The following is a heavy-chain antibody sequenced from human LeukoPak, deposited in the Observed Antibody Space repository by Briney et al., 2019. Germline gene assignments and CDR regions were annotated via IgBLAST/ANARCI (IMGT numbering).Heavy chain of an antibody. D-gene: IGHD2-2*01. V-gene: IGHV1-69*05. J-gene: IGHJ4*02. CDR3: ARARVPIVVVPAALNY. Sequence: ASVKVSCKASGGTFSSYAISWVRQAPGQGLEWMGRIIPIFGTANYAQKFQGRVTITTDESTSTAYMELSSLRSEDTAVYYCARARVPIVVVPAALNYWGQGTLVTVSS. CDR1: GGTFSSYA. CDR2: IIPIFGTA.